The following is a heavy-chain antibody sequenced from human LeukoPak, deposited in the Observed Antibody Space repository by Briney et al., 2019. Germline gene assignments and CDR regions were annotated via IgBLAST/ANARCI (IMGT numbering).Heavy chain of an antibody. CDR3: ARDSGGSYYYYYYMDV. CDR1: GGSISSGGYS. D-gene: IGHD1-26*01. Sequence: SETLSLTCAVSGGSISSGGYSWSWIRQPPGAGLEWIAYIYYIGITPYNPSLKRRVTISVDTSKNQFSLKLSSVTAAETAVYYCARDSGGSYYYYYYMDVWGKGTTVTVSS. V-gene: IGHV4-30-4*07. J-gene: IGHJ6*03. CDR2: IYYIGIT.